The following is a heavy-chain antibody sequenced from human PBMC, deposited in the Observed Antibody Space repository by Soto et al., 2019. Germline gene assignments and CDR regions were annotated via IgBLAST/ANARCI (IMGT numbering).Heavy chain of an antibody. D-gene: IGHD5-12*01. J-gene: IGHJ3*02. CDR2: ISAYNGNT. CDR1: GYTFTSYG. CDR3: ARARTISGYDHDAFDI. Sequence: GASVKVSCKASGYTFTSYGISWVRQAPGQGLEWMGWISAYNGNTNYAQKLQGRVTMTTDTSTSTAYMELRSLRSDDTAVYYCARARTISGYDHDAFDIWGQGTMVTVSS. V-gene: IGHV1-18*01.